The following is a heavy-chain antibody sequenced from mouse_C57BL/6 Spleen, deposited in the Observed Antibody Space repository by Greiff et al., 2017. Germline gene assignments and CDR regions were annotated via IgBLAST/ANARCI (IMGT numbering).Heavy chain of an antibody. D-gene: IGHD1-1*01. CDR2: IWSDGST. Sequence: VQLQQSGPGLVAPSQSLSITCTVSGFSLTSYGVHWVRQPPGKGLEWLVVIWSDGSTTYNSALKSRLSISKDNSKSQVFLKMNSLQTADTAMYYCARHCSWLFYVSSPDAMDHWCQGTSVTVSS. V-gene: IGHV2-6-1*01. CDR1: GFSLTSYG. CDR3: ARHCSWLFYVSSPDAMDH. J-gene: IGHJ4*01.